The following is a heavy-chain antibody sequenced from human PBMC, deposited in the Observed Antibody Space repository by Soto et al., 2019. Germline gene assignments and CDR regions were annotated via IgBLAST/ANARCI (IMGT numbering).Heavy chain of an antibody. D-gene: IGHD3-16*02. V-gene: IGHV1-69*01. Sequence: QVQLVQSGAEVQKPGSSVKVSCKASGDTDTNYVISWVRQAPGQGLEWMGGIFPKFGTTYSAQKLQDRLTITADESTSTVYMQLSSLILDDTAVYYCEAEMTFGKLSVVWGQGTTVTVSS. CDR3: EAEMTFGKLSVV. CDR2: IFPKFGTT. CDR1: GDTDTNYV. J-gene: IGHJ6*02.